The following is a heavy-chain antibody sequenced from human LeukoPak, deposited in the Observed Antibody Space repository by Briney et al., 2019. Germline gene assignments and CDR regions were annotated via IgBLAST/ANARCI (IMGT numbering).Heavy chain of an antibody. V-gene: IGHV4-4*07. Sequence: SETLSLTCTVSGGSISGYYCSWIRQPAGKGLEWIGHIYTSVTTHYNPSLTSRVTMSIDTPQNKFSLKLSALTAPGTAAYYCAREGSSAYAWLDPWGQGSLVTVSS. CDR1: GGSISGYY. CDR3: AREGSSAYAWLDP. J-gene: IGHJ5*02. CDR2: IYTSVTT. D-gene: IGHD3-22*01.